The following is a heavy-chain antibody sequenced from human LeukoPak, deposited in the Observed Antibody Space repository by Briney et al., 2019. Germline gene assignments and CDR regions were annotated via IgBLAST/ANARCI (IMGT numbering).Heavy chain of an antibody. D-gene: IGHD3-22*01. CDR2: IIDYNGNT. Sequence: APEKVSSKASVYTFTTYGISCVRQTPRHRLEWMWWIIDYNGNTNYAKKLQGRVTMTTDPSTSTAYMELRSLRSDEPAVYYCAREGKYYYDSTTYYWGQGNLVTVSS. V-gene: IGHV1-18*01. J-gene: IGHJ4*02. CDR1: VYTFTTYG. CDR3: AREGKYYYDSTTYY.